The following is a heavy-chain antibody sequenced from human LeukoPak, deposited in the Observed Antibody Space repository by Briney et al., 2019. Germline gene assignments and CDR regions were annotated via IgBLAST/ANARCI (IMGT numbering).Heavy chain of an antibody. Sequence: EASVKVSCKASGGTFSSYGISWVRQAPGQGLEWMGGIIPIFGTANYAQKFQGRVTITADESTSTAYMELSSLRSEDTAVYYCARLDEYSSSSRYYGMDVWGQGTTATVSS. V-gene: IGHV1-69*13. CDR3: ARLDEYSSSSRYYGMDV. J-gene: IGHJ6*02. CDR1: GGTFSSYG. D-gene: IGHD6-6*01. CDR2: IIPIFGTA.